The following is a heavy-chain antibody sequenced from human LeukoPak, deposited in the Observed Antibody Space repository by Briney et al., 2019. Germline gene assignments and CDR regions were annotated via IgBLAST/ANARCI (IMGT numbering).Heavy chain of an antibody. CDR1: GFTFTPYS. Sequence: GGSLRLSCAASGFTFTPYSMTWVRQAPGEGLEWLSSISSSSDNKNYADSVKGRFTISRDNAKNSLYLQMNSLRAEDTSVYYCARRYYDRSGYYFDYWGQGTLVTVSS. D-gene: IGHD3-22*01. CDR3: ARRYYDRSGYYFDY. J-gene: IGHJ4*02. V-gene: IGHV3-21*01. CDR2: ISSSSDNK.